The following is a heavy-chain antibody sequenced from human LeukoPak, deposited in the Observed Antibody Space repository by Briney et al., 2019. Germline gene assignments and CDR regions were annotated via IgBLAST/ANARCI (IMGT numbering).Heavy chain of an antibody. V-gene: IGHV1-18*01. J-gene: IGHJ6*03. D-gene: IGHD6-13*01. CDR1: GYTFTSYG. CDR2: ISAYNGNT. Sequence: ASVKVSCKASGYTFTSYGITWVRQAPGQGLEWMGWISAYNGNTNYAQKLQGRVTMTTHTSTSTAYMELRSLRYDDTAVYYCARGEQQLPRGYYYYYMDVWGKGTTVTISS. CDR3: ARGEQQLPRGYYYYYMDV.